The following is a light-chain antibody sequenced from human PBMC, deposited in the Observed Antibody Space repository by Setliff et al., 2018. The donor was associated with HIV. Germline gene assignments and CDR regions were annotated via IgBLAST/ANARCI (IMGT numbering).Light chain of an antibody. CDR2: EVS. J-gene: IGLJ1*01. V-gene: IGLV2-14*01. CDR3: CSYAGSSIFYV. CDR1: SSDVGGYNY. Sequence: QSALTQPASVSGSPGQSITISCTGTSSDVGGYNYVSWYQQHPGKAPKLIIYEVSYRPSGVSNRFSGSKSGNTASLTISGLQAEDESDYYCCSYAGSSIFYVFGSGTKVTVL.